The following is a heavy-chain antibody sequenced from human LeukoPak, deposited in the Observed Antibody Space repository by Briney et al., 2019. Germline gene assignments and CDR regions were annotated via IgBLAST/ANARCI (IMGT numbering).Heavy chain of an antibody. CDR1: GFTFSDYY. J-gene: IGHJ4*02. Sequence: GGSLRLSCAASGFTFSDYYMSWIRQTPGKRPEWVSYIYGSTISYADSVKGRFTISRDNAKNSLYLQMNSQRVEDTAVYYCARGGRRTFDFWGQGTLVTVSS. CDR2: IYGSTI. V-gene: IGHV3-11*04. D-gene: IGHD3-16*01. CDR3: ARGGRRTFDF.